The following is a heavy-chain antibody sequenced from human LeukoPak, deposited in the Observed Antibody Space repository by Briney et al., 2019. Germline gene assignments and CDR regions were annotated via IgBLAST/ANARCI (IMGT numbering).Heavy chain of an antibody. Sequence: LAGGSLRLSCATSGFTFSSYAMSWVRQAPGKGLEWVSAISGSGGSTYYADSVKGRFTISRDNSKNTLYLQMNSLRAEDTAVYYCAKQRYCSSTSCYGFIVPPFDYWGQGTLVTVSS. CDR1: GFTFSSYA. D-gene: IGHD2-2*01. V-gene: IGHV3-23*01. CDR3: AKQRYCSSTSCYGFIVPPFDY. CDR2: ISGSGGST. J-gene: IGHJ4*02.